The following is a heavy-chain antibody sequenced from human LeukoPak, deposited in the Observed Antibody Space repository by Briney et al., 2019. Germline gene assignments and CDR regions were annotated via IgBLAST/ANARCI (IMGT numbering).Heavy chain of an antibody. CDR3: ARVKSGELYSGYDRGAFDI. D-gene: IGHD5-12*01. Sequence: SVKVSCKASGGTFSSYAISWVRQAPGQGLEWMGGIIPIFGTANYAQKFQGRVTITADESTSTAYMEPSSLRSEDTAVYYCARVKSGELYSGYDRGAFDIWGQGTMVTVSS. J-gene: IGHJ3*02. CDR2: IIPIFGTA. CDR1: GGTFSSYA. V-gene: IGHV1-69*01.